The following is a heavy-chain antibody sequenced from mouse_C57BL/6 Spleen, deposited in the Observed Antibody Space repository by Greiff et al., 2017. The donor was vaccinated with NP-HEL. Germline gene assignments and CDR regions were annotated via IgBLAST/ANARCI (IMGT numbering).Heavy chain of an antibody. J-gene: IGHJ2*01. CDR1: GYAFSSYW. V-gene: IGHV1-80*01. CDR3: ARGFITTVRSYFDY. D-gene: IGHD1-1*01. CDR2: IYPGDGDT. Sequence: QVHVKQSGAELVKPGASVKISCKASGYAFSSYWMNWVKQRPGKGLEWIGQIYPGDGDTNYNGKFKGKATLTADKSSSTAYMQLSSLTSEDSAVYFCARGFITTVRSYFDYWGQGTTLTVSS.